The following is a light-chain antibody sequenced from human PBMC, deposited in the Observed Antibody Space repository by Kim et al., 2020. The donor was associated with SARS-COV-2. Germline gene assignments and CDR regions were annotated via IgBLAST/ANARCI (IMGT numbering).Light chain of an antibody. Sequence: DIQMTQSPSSLSASVGDRVTITCRTSQNINSHLNWYHQKPGRAPKLLIYAPSTLQGGVPSRFSASGSETDFTLTISSLQPEDFATYFCQQTYISPFTFGPGTKVDIK. CDR2: APS. J-gene: IGKJ3*01. CDR1: QNINSH. V-gene: IGKV1-39*01. CDR3: QQTYISPFT.